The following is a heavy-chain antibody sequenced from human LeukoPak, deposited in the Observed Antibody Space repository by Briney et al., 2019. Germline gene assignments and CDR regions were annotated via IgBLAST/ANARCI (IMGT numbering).Heavy chain of an antibody. Sequence: PGGSLRLSCAASGFTFSTYDMHWVRQATGKGLEWVSAIGTTGDTYYPGSVKGRFTISRDNSKNTLYLQMNSLRAEDTAVYYCARTRGPNVFGGVHDYWGQGTLVTVSS. CDR3: ARTRGPNVFGGVHDY. D-gene: IGHD3-16*01. CDR2: IGTTGDT. J-gene: IGHJ4*02. V-gene: IGHV3-13*01. CDR1: GFTFSTYD.